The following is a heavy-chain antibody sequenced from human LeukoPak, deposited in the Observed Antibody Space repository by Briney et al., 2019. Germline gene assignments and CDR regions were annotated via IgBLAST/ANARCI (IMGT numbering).Heavy chain of an antibody. CDR2: IYHSGST. Sequence: SETLSLTCTVSGYSISSGYYWGWIRQPPGKGLEWIGSIYHSGSTYYNPSLKSRVTISVDTSKNQFSLKLSSVTAADTAVYYCARDKGSGDDVWGKGTTVTVSS. V-gene: IGHV4-38-2*02. D-gene: IGHD3-10*01. CDR3: ARDKGSGDDV. CDR1: GYSISSGYY. J-gene: IGHJ6*04.